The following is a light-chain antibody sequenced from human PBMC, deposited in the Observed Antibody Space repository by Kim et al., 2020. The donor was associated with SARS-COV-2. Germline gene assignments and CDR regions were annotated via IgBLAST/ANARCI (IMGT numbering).Light chain of an antibody. V-gene: IGLV1-44*01. J-gene: IGLJ3*02. CDR1: RSNVGSNP. CDR2: DDN. CDR3: AAWDDSLNGRV. Sequence: GQRVTISCSGSRSNVGSNPVNWYPHLPGTAPNLLIYDDNQRPSGVPDRFSGSTSGTAASLAISGLQSEDEADYYCAAWDDSLNGRVFGGGTQLTVL.